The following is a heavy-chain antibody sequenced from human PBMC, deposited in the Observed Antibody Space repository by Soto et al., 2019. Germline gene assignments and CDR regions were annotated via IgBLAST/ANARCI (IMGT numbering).Heavy chain of an antibody. V-gene: IGHV3-21*01. CDR2: ISSSSSYI. D-gene: IGHD6-13*01. Sequence: EVQLVESGGGLVKPGGSLRLSCAASGFTFSSYSMNWVRQAPGKGLEWVSSISSSSSYIYYADSVKGRFTISRDNAKNSLYRQMNSLRAEDTAVYYCATPGVYSSSENGEDAFDIWGQGTMVTVSS. J-gene: IGHJ3*02. CDR3: ATPGVYSSSENGEDAFDI. CDR1: GFTFSSYS.